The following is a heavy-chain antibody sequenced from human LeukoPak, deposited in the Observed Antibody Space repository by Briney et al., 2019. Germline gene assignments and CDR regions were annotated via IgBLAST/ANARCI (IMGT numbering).Heavy chain of an antibody. V-gene: IGHV5-51*01. CDR2: IYPGDSDT. J-gene: IGHJ4*02. D-gene: IGHD2-2*01. CDR1: GYSFTNYW. Sequence: GESLKISCKDAGYSFTNYWIGWARQMPGKGLEWMGTIYPGDSDTRYSPSFQGQVTISADKSISTAYLQWSSLKASDTAMYYCARHRYCSSTACYDMGGYWGQGTLVTVSS. CDR3: ARHRYCSSTACYDMGGY.